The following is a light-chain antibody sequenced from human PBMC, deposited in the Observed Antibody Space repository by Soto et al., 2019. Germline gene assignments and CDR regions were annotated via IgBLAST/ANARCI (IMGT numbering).Light chain of an antibody. CDR2: EDS. CDR3: CSYAGSSTFVV. CDR1: SSDVGGYNL. J-gene: IGLJ2*01. V-gene: IGLV2-23*01. Sequence: QSALTQPASVSGSPGQSITISCTGTSSDVGGYNLVSWFQQHPGKAPKLMIHEDSKRPSGISNRFSGSKSGNTASLTISGLQAEDEADYYCCSYAGSSTFVVFGGGTQLTVL.